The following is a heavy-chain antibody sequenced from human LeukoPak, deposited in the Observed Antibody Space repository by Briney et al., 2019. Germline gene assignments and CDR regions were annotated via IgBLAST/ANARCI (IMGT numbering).Heavy chain of an antibody. Sequence: AGGSLRLSCAASGFTFSSYAMSWVHQAPGKGLEWVSAISGSGGSTYYADSVKGRFTISRDNSKNTLYLQMNSLRAEDTAVYYCAKDRGIMITFGGVIPQYWGQGTLVTVSS. J-gene: IGHJ4*02. CDR3: AKDRGIMITFGGVIPQY. D-gene: IGHD3-16*02. CDR1: GFTFSSYA. V-gene: IGHV3-23*01. CDR2: ISGSGGST.